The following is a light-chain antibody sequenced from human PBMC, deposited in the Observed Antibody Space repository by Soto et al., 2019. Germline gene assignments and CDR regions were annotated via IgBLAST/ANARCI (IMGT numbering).Light chain of an antibody. J-gene: IGLJ2*01. CDR3: SSYTSSRTMV. Sequence: QSALTQPASVSGSPGQSITISCTGTSSDVGGYNYVSWYQQHPGKAPKLIIYDVSNRPSGVSTRFSGSKSGNTASLTISGLQAEEEADYYCSSYTSSRTMVFGGGTQLTVL. V-gene: IGLV2-14*01. CDR2: DVS. CDR1: SSDVGGYNY.